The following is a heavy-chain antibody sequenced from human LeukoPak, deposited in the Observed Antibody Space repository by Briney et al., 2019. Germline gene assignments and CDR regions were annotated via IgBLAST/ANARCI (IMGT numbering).Heavy chain of an antibody. CDR1: GFTFSDYD. V-gene: IGHV3-11*01. CDR2: IRSKGSTI. J-gene: IGHJ4*02. Sequence: GGSLRLSCSASGFTFSDYDMNWIRQAPGQGLEGVSYIRSKGSTIYLADSVKGRFTISRDNAKNSMYLQMNSLRAEDTAVYYCAREGRGYYGDFDYWGQGTLVTVSS. D-gene: IGHD3-22*01. CDR3: AREGRGYYGDFDY.